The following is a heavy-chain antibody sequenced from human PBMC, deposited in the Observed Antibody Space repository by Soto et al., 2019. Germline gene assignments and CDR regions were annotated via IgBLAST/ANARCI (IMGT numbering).Heavy chain of an antibody. D-gene: IGHD6-6*01. Sequence: GGSLRLSCAASGFTFDDYGMSWVRQAPGKGLEWVSGINWNGGSTGYADSVKGRFTISRDNAKNSLYLQMNSLRAEDTALYHCARTSIAARHYYYYYMDVWGKGTTVTVSS. V-gene: IGHV3-20*01. CDR1: GFTFDDYG. CDR3: ARTSIAARHYYYYYMDV. CDR2: INWNGGST. J-gene: IGHJ6*03.